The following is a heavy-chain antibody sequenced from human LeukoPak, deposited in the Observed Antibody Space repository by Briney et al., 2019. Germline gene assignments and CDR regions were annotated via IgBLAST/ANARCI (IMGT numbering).Heavy chain of an antibody. J-gene: IGHJ6*02. CDR1: GFSISCYY. V-gene: IGHV4-59*01. Sequence: SETLSHPCTVSGFSISCYYWGLLSPPLGCRLMRFGYLYYGASTNYNPSLKSPVTISVDTSKNQFSLKLSSVTAADTAVYYCARESRGSGYGLYYYYGMDVWGQGTTVTVSS. D-gene: IGHD5-12*01. CDR3: ARESRGSGYGLYYYYGMDV. CDR2: LYYGAST.